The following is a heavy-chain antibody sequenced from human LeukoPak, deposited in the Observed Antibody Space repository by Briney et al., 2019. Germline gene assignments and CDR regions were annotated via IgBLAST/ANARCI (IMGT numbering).Heavy chain of an antibody. Sequence: SVKVSCKASGYTFTSYAISWVRQAPGQGLEWMGGIIPIFGTANYAQKFQGRVTITADKSTSTAYMELSSLRSEDTAVYYCARCGYWSGHAFYHYYYYMDVWGKGTTVTVSS. CDR1: GYTFTSYA. CDR3: ARCGYWSGHAFYHYYYYMDV. J-gene: IGHJ6*03. V-gene: IGHV1-69*06. D-gene: IGHD3-3*01. CDR2: IIPIFGTA.